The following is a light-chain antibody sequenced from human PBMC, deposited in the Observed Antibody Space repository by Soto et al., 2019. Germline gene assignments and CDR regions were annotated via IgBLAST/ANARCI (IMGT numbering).Light chain of an antibody. CDR3: QKYNSAPRT. J-gene: IGKJ1*01. CDR2: GAS. CDR1: QGISNY. V-gene: IGKV1-27*01. Sequence: DIQMTQSPSSLSASVGDRVTITCRASQGISNYLAWYRQKAGKAPKLLIYGASTLQSGVPLRFSGSGSGTDFTLTISSLQPEDVATYYCQKYNSAPRTFGQGTKVDIK.